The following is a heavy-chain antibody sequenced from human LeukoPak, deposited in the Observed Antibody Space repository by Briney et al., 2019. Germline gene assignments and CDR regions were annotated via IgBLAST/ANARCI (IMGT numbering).Heavy chain of an antibody. V-gene: IGHV1-69*13. CDR3: ARSGYSYGTALDYYYYGMDV. D-gene: IGHD5-18*01. Sequence: SVKVSCKASGGTFSSYAISWVRQAPGQGLEWMGGIIPIFGTANYAQEFQGRVTITADESTSTAYMELSSLRSEDTAVYYCARSGYSYGTALDYYYYGMDVWGQGTTVTVYS. CDR2: IIPIFGTA. CDR1: GGTFSSYA. J-gene: IGHJ6*02.